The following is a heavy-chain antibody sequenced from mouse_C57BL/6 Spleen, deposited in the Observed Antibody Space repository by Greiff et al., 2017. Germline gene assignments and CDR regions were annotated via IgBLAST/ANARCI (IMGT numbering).Heavy chain of an antibody. CDR3: ARLSTTVVEGFAY. V-gene: IGHV1-82*01. J-gene: IGHJ3*01. D-gene: IGHD1-1*01. Sequence: VKLVESGPELVKPGASVKISCKASGYAFSSSWMNWVKQRPGKGLEWIGRIYPGDGDTNYNGKFKGKDTLTADKSSSTAYMQLSSLTSEDSAVYFCARLSTTVVEGFAYWGQGTLVTVSA. CDR2: IYPGDGDT. CDR1: GYAFSSSW.